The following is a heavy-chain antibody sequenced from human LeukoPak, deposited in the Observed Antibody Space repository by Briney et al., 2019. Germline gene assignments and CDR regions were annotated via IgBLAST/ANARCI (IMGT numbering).Heavy chain of an antibody. CDR2: TRNKANSYTT. V-gene: IGHV3-72*01. CDR3: ARSHPFKSYYDYVWGSYRYSPPDY. J-gene: IGHJ4*02. D-gene: IGHD3-16*02. CDR1: GFTFSDHY. Sequence: GGSLRLSCAASGFTFSDHYMDWVRQAPGKGLEWVGRTRNKANSYTTEYAASVKGRFTISRDDSKNSLYLQMNSLKTEDTAVYYCARSHPFKSYYDYVWGSYRYSPPDYWGQGTLVTVSS.